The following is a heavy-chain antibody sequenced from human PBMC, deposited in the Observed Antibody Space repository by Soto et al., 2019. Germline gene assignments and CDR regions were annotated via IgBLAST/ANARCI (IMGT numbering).Heavy chain of an antibody. CDR1: GFPISSPYS. Sequence: PSETLSLTCLVSGFPISSPYSWGWIRQPPGKGLEWIGSISHTGTTSYSPSLTSRVSISVDTSKNQVSLKLTSVTAADTAVYFCARVTMVIRDSDHFGVDVWGHGTTVTDSS. V-gene: IGHV4-38-2*02. D-gene: IGHD4-17*01. CDR2: ISHTGTT. J-gene: IGHJ6*02. CDR3: ARVTMVIRDSDHFGVDV.